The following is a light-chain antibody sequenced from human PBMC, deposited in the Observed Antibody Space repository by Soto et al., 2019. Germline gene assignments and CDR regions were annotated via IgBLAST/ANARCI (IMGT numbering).Light chain of an antibody. CDR3: QQYNYRPPA. CDR2: GAS. J-gene: IGKJ5*01. Sequence: EIVMTQSPATLSVSPGERAALSCRASQSVSGNLAWYQQTPGQAPRLLIYGASTRATGIPARFSGGGFGTEFTLTISSLKSEDFAVYYCQQYNYRPPAFGQGTRLEIK. CDR1: QSVSGN. V-gene: IGKV3-15*01.